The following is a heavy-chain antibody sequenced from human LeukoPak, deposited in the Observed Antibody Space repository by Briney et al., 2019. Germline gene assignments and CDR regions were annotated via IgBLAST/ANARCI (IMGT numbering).Heavy chain of an antibody. CDR2: IIPIFGTA. Sequence: SVKVSCKASGYTFTGYYIQWVRQAPGQGLEWMGGIIPIFGTANYAQKFQGRVTITADESTSTAYMELSSLRSEDTTVYYCARDNAYYYMDVWGKGTTVTISS. J-gene: IGHJ6*03. CDR1: GYTFTGYY. V-gene: IGHV1-69*13. CDR3: ARDNAYYYMDV.